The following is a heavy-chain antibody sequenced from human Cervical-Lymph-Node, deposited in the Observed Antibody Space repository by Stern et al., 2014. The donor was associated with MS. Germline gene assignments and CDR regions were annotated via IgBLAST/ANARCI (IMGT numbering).Heavy chain of an antibody. CDR3: ASSSGSPLDY. D-gene: IGHD6-25*01. CDR2: IIPILGIA. J-gene: IGHJ4*02. Sequence: VQMVQSGAEVKKPGSSGKVSCKASGGTFSSYTISWVRQATGQGLEWMGRIIPILGIANYAQKFQGRVTITADKSTSTAYMELSSLRSEDTAVYYCASSSGSPLDYWGQGTLVTVSS. V-gene: IGHV1-69*02. CDR1: GGTFSSYT.